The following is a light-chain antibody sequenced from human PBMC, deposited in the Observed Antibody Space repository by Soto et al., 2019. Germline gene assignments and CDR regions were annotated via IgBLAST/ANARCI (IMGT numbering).Light chain of an antibody. CDR1: SSDLGGLNY. J-gene: IGLJ3*02. CDR2: KVD. CDR3: SSYTTVPSPQWV. V-gene: IGLV2-14*01. Sequence: QSALTQTASVSGSPGQSITIPCSGRSSDLGGLNYVSWYQQHPGKVPKLIIYKVDNRPSGISDRFSASKSGNTASLTISGLQAEDEAHYYCSSYTTVPSPQWVFAGGTQLTVL.